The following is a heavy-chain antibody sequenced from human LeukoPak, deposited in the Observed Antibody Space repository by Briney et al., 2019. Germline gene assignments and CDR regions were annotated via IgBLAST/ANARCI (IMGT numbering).Heavy chain of an antibody. CDR3: AKDATPFNSIWDYFDS. CDR2: ISGRGRGT. D-gene: IGHD4-23*01. V-gene: IGHV3-23*01. Sequence: GGSLRLSCAASGFTFSTYAMTWVRQGPGKGLEWVSLISGRGRGTYYADSVRGRFTGSRDDSKNTLYLQMSSLRIEDTAVYYCAKDATPFNSIWDYFDSWGQGTLVTVSA. CDR1: GFTFSTYA. J-gene: IGHJ4*02.